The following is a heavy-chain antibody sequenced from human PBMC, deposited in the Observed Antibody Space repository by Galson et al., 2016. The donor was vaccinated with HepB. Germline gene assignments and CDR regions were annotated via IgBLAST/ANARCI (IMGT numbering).Heavy chain of an antibody. CDR3: AREFTY. Sequence: TLSLTCTVSGGSITGDTYYWSWIRQPAGKGLEWIGRIYTSGGTNYNPSLESRVTLSLDTSRNQFSLTLSSVTAADTAVYYCAREFTYWGQGTLVTVSS. J-gene: IGHJ4*02. D-gene: IGHD3-10*01. CDR2: IYTSGGT. V-gene: IGHV4-61*02. CDR1: GGSITGDTYY.